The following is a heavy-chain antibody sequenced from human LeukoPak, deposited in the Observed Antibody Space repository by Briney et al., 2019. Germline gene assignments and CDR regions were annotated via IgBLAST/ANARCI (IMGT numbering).Heavy chain of an antibody. V-gene: IGHV3-30*02. CDR1: GFTFSSYG. CDR3: AKDTGYNTGWTRFDY. Sequence: PGGSLRLSCAASGFTFSSYGMHWVRQAPGKGLEWVAFIRYDGSNQYYADSVKGRFTISRDSSKNTLYLQMNSLRGDDTAVYYCAKDTGYNTGWTRFDYWGQGTLVTVSS. D-gene: IGHD6-19*01. J-gene: IGHJ4*02. CDR2: IRYDGSNQ.